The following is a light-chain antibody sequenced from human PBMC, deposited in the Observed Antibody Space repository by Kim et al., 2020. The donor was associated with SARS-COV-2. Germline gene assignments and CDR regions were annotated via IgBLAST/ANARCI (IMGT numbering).Light chain of an antibody. CDR1: QGIGSY. CDR2: GAS. J-gene: IGKJ4*01. V-gene: IGKV1-9*01. CDR3: QQVYSYPFT. Sequence: DIQLTQSPSFLSASVGDRVTITCRASQGIGSYLAWYQEKPGKAPKLLIYGASTLQSGVPSRFSGSGSATEFTLTISSLQPEDFATYYCQQVYSYPFTFGGGTKVEIK.